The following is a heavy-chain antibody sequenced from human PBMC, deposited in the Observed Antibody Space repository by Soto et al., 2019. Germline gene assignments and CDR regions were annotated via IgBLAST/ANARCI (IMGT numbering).Heavy chain of an antibody. J-gene: IGHJ6*03. Sequence: QVQLVESGGGVVQPGRSLRLSCAASGFTFSSYGMHWVRQAPGKGLEWVAVIWYDGSNKYYADSVKGRFTISRDNFKNTLYLQMNSLRAEDTAVYYCARAVAGSKYYYYYYYMDVWGKGTTVTVSS. V-gene: IGHV3-33*01. CDR2: IWYDGSNK. CDR1: GFTFSSYG. CDR3: ARAVAGSKYYYYYYYMDV. D-gene: IGHD6-19*01.